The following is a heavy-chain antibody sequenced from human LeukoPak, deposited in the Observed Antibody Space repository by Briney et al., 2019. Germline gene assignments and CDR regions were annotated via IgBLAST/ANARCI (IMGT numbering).Heavy chain of an antibody. Sequence: SEALSLTCAVYGGSFSGYYWSWIRQPPGKGLEWIGEINHSGSTNYNPSLKSRVTISADTSKNQFSLKLSSVTAADTAVYYCARVGTTTGGYDCWGQGTLVTASS. CDR2: INHSGST. V-gene: IGHV4-34*01. CDR1: GGSFSGYY. J-gene: IGHJ4*02. CDR3: ARVGTTTGGYDC. D-gene: IGHD1-1*01.